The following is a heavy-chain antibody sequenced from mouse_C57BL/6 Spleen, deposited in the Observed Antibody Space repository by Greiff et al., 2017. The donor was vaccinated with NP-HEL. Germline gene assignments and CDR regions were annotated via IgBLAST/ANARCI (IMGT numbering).Heavy chain of an antibody. V-gene: IGHV1-4*01. J-gene: IGHJ2*01. CDR3: ASPSRVSYFDY. Sequence: VQRVESGAELARPGASVKMSCKASGYTFTSYTMHWGKQRPGQGLEWIGYINPSSGYTKYNQKFKDKATLTADKSSSTAYMQLSSLTSEDSAVYYCASPSRVSYFDYWGQGTTLTVSS. CDR1: GYTFTSYT. CDR2: INPSSGYT. D-gene: IGHD6-2*01.